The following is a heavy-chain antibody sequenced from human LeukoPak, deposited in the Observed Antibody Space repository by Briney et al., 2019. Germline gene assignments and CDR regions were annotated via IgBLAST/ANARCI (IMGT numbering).Heavy chain of an antibody. J-gene: IGHJ5*02. CDR1: GGSISSSSYY. D-gene: IGHD1-26*01. CDR2: IYYSGST. V-gene: IGHV4-39*02. CDR3: ARDPYSGSYYWFDP. Sequence: TSETLSLTCTVSGGSISSSSYYWGWIRQPPGKGLEWIGSIYYSGSTYYNPSLKSRVTISVDTSKNQFSLKLSSVTAADTAVYYCARDPYSGSYYWFDPWGQGTLVTVSS.